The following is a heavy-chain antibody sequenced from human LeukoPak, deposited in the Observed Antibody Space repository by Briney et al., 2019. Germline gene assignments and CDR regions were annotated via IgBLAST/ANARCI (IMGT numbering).Heavy chain of an antibody. D-gene: IGHD1-26*01. CDR1: GGSISSNYW. CDR3: ARDIGGSSGNFNGYFHS. CDR2: IDHSGST. Sequence: SGTLSLTCAVSGGSISSNYWWNWVRQSPGKGLEWIGDIDHSGSTKSNPSFKSRVTISVDESKNQFSLKLTSVTAADTAVYYCARDIGGSSGNFNGYFHSWGQGTLVIVSS. J-gene: IGHJ4*02. V-gene: IGHV4-4*02.